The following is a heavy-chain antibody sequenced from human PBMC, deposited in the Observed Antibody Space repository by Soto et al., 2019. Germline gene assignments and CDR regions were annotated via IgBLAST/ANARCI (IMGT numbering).Heavy chain of an antibody. Sequence: DVRLLESGGGLVQPGGSLRLSCAASGFTFSSYSMSWVRQAPGKGLEWVSTIGTSASTYYGDSVTGRFTISRDNSRNTLYLQMTSLRAEDTAVYYCADLSRYCTSSNCDWGQGTLVTVSS. D-gene: IGHD2-2*01. CDR3: ADLSRYCTSSNCD. CDR2: IGTSAST. V-gene: IGHV3-23*01. J-gene: IGHJ4*02. CDR1: GFTFSSYS.